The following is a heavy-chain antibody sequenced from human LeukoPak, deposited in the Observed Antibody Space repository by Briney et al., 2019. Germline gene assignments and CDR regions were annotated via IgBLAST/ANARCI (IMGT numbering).Heavy chain of an antibody. CDR2: FDPEDGET. J-gene: IGHJ4*02. D-gene: IGHD1-1*01. CDR3: ATDLASGTTWDY. Sequence: VASVKVSCKVSGYTLTELSMHWVRQAPGKGLEWMGGFDPEDGETIYAQKFQGRVTMTEDTSTDTAYMELSSLGSEDTAVYYCATDLASGTTWDYWGQGTLVTVSS. V-gene: IGHV1-24*01. CDR1: GYTLTELS.